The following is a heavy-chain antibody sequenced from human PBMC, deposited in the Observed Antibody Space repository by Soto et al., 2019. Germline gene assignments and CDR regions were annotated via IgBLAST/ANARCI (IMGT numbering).Heavy chain of an antibody. CDR2: VSASGTT. CDR3: ARVGHLNVYYASDY. Sequence: SETLSLTCTVSGGSVRDSYWTWIRQPPGKGLEWIGYVSASGTTKYSSSLKSRVTMSVDTSKNQFSLKVNSVTTADTAIYYCARVGHLNVYYASDYWGQGVLVTVSS. D-gene: IGHD1-26*01. V-gene: IGHV4-59*02. CDR1: GGSVRDSY. J-gene: IGHJ4*02.